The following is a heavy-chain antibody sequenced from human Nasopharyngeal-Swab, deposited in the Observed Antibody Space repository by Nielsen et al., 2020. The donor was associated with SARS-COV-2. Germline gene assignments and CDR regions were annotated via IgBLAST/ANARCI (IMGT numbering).Heavy chain of an antibody. D-gene: IGHD3-10*01. CDR1: GGTFSSYA. CDR2: IIPIFGTV. J-gene: IGHJ6*03. CDR3: ARIIGYYYYYMDV. V-gene: IGHV1-69*13. Sequence: SVKVSCKASGGTFSSYAISWVRQAPGQGLEWMGGIIPIFGTVNYAQKFQGRVTITADESTSTAYMELSSLRSEDTAVYYCARIIGYYYYYMDVWGKGTTVTVSS.